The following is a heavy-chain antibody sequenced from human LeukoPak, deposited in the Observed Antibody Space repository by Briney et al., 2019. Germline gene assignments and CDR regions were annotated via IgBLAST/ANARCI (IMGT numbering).Heavy chain of an antibody. Sequence: PSETLSLTCTVSGGSISSGSYYWSWIRQPAGKGLEWIGRIYTSGSTNYNPSLKSRVTISVDTSKNQFSLKLSSVTAADTAVYYCARRWDYYDSTMDYWGQGTLVTVSS. D-gene: IGHD3-22*01. V-gene: IGHV4-61*02. CDR2: IYTSGST. CDR3: ARRWDYYDSTMDY. J-gene: IGHJ4*02. CDR1: GGSISSGSYY.